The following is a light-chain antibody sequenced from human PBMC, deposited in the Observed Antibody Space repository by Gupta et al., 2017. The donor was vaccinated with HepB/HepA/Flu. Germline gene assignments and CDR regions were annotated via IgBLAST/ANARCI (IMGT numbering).Light chain of an antibody. J-gene: IGKJ4*01. CDR1: QSVSSY. CDR2: DAS. V-gene: IGKV3D-11*02. CDR3: QQRSNWPFT. Sequence: GERATLSCRASQSVSSYLAWYQQKPGQAPRLLIYDASNRATGIPARFSGSGPGTDFTLTISSLEPEDFAVYYCQQRSNWPFTFGGGTKVDIK.